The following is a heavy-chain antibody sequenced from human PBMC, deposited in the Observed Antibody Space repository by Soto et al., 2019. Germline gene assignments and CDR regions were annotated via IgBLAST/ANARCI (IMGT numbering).Heavy chain of an antibody. D-gene: IGHD3-22*01. Sequence: SVKVSCKASGGTFNKYGIDWVRQAPGQGLEWMGGIIPLFGTANYAQKFQGRVTISADEVTSTVFMELRSLRSEDTGVYYCARQFDYDTSGYYYAYWGQGALVTVSS. V-gene: IGHV1-69*13. CDR2: IIPLFGTA. CDR1: GGTFNKYG. J-gene: IGHJ4*02. CDR3: ARQFDYDTSGYYYAY.